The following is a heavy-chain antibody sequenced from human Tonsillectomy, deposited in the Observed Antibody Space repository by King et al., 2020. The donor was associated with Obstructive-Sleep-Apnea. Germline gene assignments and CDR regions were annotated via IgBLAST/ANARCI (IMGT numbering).Heavy chain of an antibody. Sequence: QVQLQESGPGLVKPSETLSLTCTVSGYFISSGYYWGWIRQPPGKGLEWIGRIHHSGRTYYNPSLKSRVTISVGTSKNQFSLKLSSVTAADTAVYYCARDQGDGDYANFDYWGQGTLVTVSS. CDR2: IHHSGRT. CDR3: ARDQGDGDYANFDY. J-gene: IGHJ4*02. D-gene: IGHD4-17*01. V-gene: IGHV4-38-2*02. CDR1: GYFISSGYY.